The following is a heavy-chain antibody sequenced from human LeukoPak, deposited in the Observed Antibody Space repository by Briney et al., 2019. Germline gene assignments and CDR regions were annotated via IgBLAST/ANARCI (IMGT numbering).Heavy chain of an antibody. CDR1: GGSTSSGSYN. CDR3: ARDLYSSRTNDAFVI. J-gene: IGHJ3*02. D-gene: IGHD6-13*01. Sequence: SETLSLTCTVSGGSTSSGSYNWGWIRQPPGKGLEWIGSIYYSGSTYYNPSLKSRVTISIHTSKKQFSLKLSSVAAADTAVYHCARDLYSSRTNDAFVIWGQGTTVTVSS. CDR2: IYYSGST. V-gene: IGHV4-39*07.